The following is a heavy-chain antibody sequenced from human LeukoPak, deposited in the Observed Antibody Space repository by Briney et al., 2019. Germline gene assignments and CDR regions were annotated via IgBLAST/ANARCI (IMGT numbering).Heavy chain of an antibody. CDR1: GGTFSSYA. Sequence: GASVKVSCKASGGTFSSYAISWVRQAPGQGLEWMGGIIPIFGTANYAQKFQGRVTITADESTSTAYMELSSLRSEDTAVYYCARYYYDSSGHRGAFDIWGQGTMVTVSS. J-gene: IGHJ3*02. V-gene: IGHV1-69*13. CDR2: IIPIFGTA. D-gene: IGHD3-22*01. CDR3: ARYYYDSSGHRGAFDI.